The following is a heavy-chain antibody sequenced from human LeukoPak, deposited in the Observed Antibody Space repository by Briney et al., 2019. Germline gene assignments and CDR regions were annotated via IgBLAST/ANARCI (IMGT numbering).Heavy chain of an antibody. J-gene: IGHJ1*01. CDR2: INPSGGST. D-gene: IGHD6-13*01. CDR1: GYTFTSYY. Sequence: ASVKVSCKASGYTFTSYYVHWVRQAPGQGLEWMGIINPSGGSTSYAQKFQGRVTMTRDTSTSTVYMELSSLRSEDTAVYYCARARGTSSWDTGVFQHWGQGTLVTVSS. V-gene: IGHV1-46*01. CDR3: ARARGTSSWDTGVFQH.